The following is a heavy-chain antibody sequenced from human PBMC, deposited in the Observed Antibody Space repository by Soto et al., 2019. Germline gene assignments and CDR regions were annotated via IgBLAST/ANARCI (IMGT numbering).Heavy chain of an antibody. CDR2: IYYSGST. D-gene: IGHD6-19*01. CDR1: GGSISSYY. J-gene: IGHJ4*02. Sequence: SETLSLTCTVSGGSISSYYWSWIRQPPGKGLEWIGYIYYSGSTNYNPSLKSRVTISVDTSKNQFSLKLSSVTAADTAVYYCARNGGGWYRGLYYFDYWGQGTLVTVSS. V-gene: IGHV4-59*08. CDR3: ARNGGGWYRGLYYFDY.